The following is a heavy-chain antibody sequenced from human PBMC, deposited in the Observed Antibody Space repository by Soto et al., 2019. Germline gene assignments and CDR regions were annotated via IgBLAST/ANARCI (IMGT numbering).Heavy chain of an antibody. Sequence: QVQLVESGGGVVQPGRSLRLSCAASGFTLGSYAMHWVRQAPGKGLEWVAVLSYDGSNKYYADPVKGRFTISRDNSKNTLYLQMNSLRAEDTAVYYCAREDALYAFDIWGQGTMVTVSS. CDR3: AREDALYAFDI. CDR1: GFTLGSYA. CDR2: LSYDGSNK. D-gene: IGHD3-16*01. J-gene: IGHJ3*02. V-gene: IGHV3-30-3*01.